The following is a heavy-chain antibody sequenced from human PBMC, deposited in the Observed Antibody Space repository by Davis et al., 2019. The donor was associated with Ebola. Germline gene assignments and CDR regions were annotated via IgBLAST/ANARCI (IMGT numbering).Heavy chain of an antibody. J-gene: IGHJ4*02. CDR1: GYSFTSYG. D-gene: IGHD2-15*01. V-gene: IGHV1-18*01. CDR3: AATAKGSGPGYFDY. CDR2: ISAYNGNT. Sequence: GGSLRLSCKGSGYSFTSYGISWVRQAPGQGLEWMGWISAYNGNTNYAQKLQGRVTMTTDTSTSTAYMELRSLRSDDTAVYYCAATAKGSGPGYFDYWGQGTLVTVSS.